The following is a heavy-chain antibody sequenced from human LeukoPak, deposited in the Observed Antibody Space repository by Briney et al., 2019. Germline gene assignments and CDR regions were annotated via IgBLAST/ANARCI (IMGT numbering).Heavy chain of an antibody. D-gene: IGHD1-26*01. CDR3: ARGTGTGGVDY. CDR2: IYYSGST. CDR1: GGSISSYY. V-gene: IGHV4-59*01. J-gene: IGHJ4*02. Sequence: PSETLSLTCTVSGGSISSYYWSWIRQPPGKGLEWIGYIYYSGSTNYNPSLKSRVTISVDTSKNQFSLKLSSVTAADTAVYYCARGTGTGGVDYWGQGTLVTVSS.